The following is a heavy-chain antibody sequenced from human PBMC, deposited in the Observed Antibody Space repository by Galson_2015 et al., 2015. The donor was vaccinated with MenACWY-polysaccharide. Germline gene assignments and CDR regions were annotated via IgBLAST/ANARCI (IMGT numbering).Heavy chain of an antibody. Sequence: SLRLSCAASGFSFSAYGMSWVRQAPGRGLECVSGSGSGGGLYYADSVKGRITVSRDNSKNTLYLQMTNLSAEVPAVYYCAKVGPLSCWTMGLYCWGQGTLVTDSS. CDR2: SGSGGGL. J-gene: IGHJ4*02. V-gene: IGHV3-23*01. CDR1: GFSFSAYG. D-gene: IGHD2-2*01. CDR3: AKVGPLSCWTMGLYC.